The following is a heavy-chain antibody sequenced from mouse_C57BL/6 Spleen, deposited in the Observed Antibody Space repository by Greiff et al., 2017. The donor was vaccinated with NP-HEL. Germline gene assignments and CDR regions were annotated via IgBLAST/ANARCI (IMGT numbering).Heavy chain of an antibody. V-gene: IGHV1-7*01. Sequence: QVQLQQSGAELAKPGASVKLSCKASGYTFTSYWMHWVKQRPGQGLEWIGYINPSSGYTKYNQKFKDKATLTADKSSSTAYMQLSSLIYEDSAVYYCAREITTVVAPFDYWGQGTTLTVSS. D-gene: IGHD1-1*01. J-gene: IGHJ2*01. CDR1: GYTFTSYW. CDR3: AREITTVVAPFDY. CDR2: INPSSGYT.